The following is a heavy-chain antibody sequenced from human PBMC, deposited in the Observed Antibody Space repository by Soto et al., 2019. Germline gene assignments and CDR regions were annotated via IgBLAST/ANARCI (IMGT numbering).Heavy chain of an antibody. J-gene: IGHJ4*02. Sequence: PGGSLRLSCAASGFTFSSYAMSWVRQAPGKGLEWVSAISGSGGSTYYADSVKGRFTISRDNSKNTLYLQMNSLRAEDTAVYYCAKDLVRFLEWLFPFDYWGQGTLVTVSS. CDR3: AKDLVRFLEWLFPFDY. CDR2: ISGSGGST. D-gene: IGHD3-3*01. V-gene: IGHV3-23*01. CDR1: GFTFSSYA.